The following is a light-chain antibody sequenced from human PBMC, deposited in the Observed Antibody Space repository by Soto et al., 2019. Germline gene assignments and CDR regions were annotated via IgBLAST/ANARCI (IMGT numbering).Light chain of an antibody. CDR2: AAS. CDR3: QKYNTAPQT. Sequence: DIQMTQSPSFLSASVGDRVTITCRASQGILDYVAWFRQKPGKAPNLLIYAASTLQSGVPSRFSGSGSGTDFTLTISSLQPEDVATYYCQKYNTAPQTFGQGTKVEIK. J-gene: IGKJ1*01. CDR1: QGILDY. V-gene: IGKV1-27*01.